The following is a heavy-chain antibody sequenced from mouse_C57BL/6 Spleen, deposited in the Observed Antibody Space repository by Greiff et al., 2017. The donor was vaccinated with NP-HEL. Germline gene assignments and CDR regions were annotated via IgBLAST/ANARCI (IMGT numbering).Heavy chain of an antibody. D-gene: IGHD2-4*01. J-gene: IGHJ4*01. CDR2: ISSGGDYI. CDR3: TREDYDDGDYAMDY. CDR1: GFTFSSYA. V-gene: IGHV5-9-1*02. Sequence: EVKVVESGEGLVKPGGSLKLSCAASGFTFSSYAMSWVRQTPEKRLEWVAYISSGGDYIYYADTVKGRFTISRDNARNTLYLQMSSLKSEDTAMYYCTREDYDDGDYAMDYWGQGTSVTVSS.